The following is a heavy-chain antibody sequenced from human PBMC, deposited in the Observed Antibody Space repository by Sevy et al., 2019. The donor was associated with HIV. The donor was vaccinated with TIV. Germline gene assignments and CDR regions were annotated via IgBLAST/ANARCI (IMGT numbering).Heavy chain of an antibody. V-gene: IGHV3-30-3*01. D-gene: IGHD6-13*01. J-gene: IGHJ4*02. CDR3: ARDFGSSSWYDFDY. CDR1: GFTFSSYA. Sequence: GGCLRLSCAASGFTFSSYAMHWVRQAPGKGLEWVAVISYDGSNKYCADSVKDRFTISRDNSKNTLYLQMNSLRAEDTAVYYCARDFGSSSWYDFDYWGQGTLVTVSS. CDR2: ISYDGSNK.